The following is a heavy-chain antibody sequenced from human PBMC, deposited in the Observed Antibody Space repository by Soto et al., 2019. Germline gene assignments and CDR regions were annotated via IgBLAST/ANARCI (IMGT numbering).Heavy chain of an antibody. Sequence: QVQLVQSGAEVKKPGSSVKVSCKASADTFNSYSLSWLRQAPGQRLEWMGGITPVFGTADYAQSFEDRLTITADDSTSTVYMELSSLRSDETAVYYCAISLEGTTVTNWFDPWGQGALVTVSS. CDR3: AISLEGTTVTNWFDP. V-gene: IGHV1-69*01. CDR1: ADTFNSYS. J-gene: IGHJ5*02. D-gene: IGHD4-17*01. CDR2: ITPVFGTA.